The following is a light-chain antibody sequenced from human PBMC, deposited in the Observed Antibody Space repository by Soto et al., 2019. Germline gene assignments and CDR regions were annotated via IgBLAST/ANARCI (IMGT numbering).Light chain of an antibody. V-gene: IGLV2-14*01. J-gene: IGLJ3*02. Sequence: QSALTQPASVSGSPGQSITISCTGTSSDVGGYNYVSWYQQHPGKAPKLLIYEVNYRPSGVSNRFSGSKSANTASLTISGLQAEDEADYYCSSYTSSSTLVLFGGGTKLTVL. CDR3: SSYTSSSTLVL. CDR2: EVN. CDR1: SSDVGGYNY.